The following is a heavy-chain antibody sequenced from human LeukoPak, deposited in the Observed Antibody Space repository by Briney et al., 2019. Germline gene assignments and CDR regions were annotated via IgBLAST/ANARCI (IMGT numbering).Heavy chain of an antibody. J-gene: IGHJ4*02. Sequence: GGSLRLSCAASGFTFSSYGMHWVRQAPDKGPEWVAVVSYDGSNKDYADPVKGRFTISRDNSKNTLFLQVNSLTAEDTAVYYCARDTLPLGRGYYYNFDYWGQGTLVTVSS. CDR1: GFTFSSYG. CDR2: VSYDGSNK. V-gene: IGHV3-33*01. D-gene: IGHD3-22*01. CDR3: ARDTLPLGRGYYYNFDY.